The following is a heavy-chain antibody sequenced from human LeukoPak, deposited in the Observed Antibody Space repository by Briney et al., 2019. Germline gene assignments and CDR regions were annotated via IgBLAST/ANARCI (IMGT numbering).Heavy chain of an antibody. D-gene: IGHD6-6*01. V-gene: IGHV3-66*01. Sequence: PGGSLRLSCAASGFTVSNTYMSWVRQAPEKGLEWVSLIYSGGSTYYADSVKGRFTISRDNSMNTMFLQMNSLRAEDTAVYYCARVIAARHFDYWGQGALLTVSS. CDR3: ARVIAARHFDY. CDR1: GFTVSNTY. CDR2: IYSGGST. J-gene: IGHJ4*02.